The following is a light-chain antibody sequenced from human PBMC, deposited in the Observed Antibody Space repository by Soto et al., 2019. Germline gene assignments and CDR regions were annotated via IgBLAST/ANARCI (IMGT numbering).Light chain of an antibody. V-gene: IGKV3-20*01. CDR2: GAS. J-gene: IGKJ1*01. CDR1: QSVSSNY. CDR3: QQYGSSPRS. Sequence: EIVLTQSPGTLSLSPGERATLSCRASQSVSSNYLAWYQHKLGQAPRLLIYGASSKASGIPDRFSGSGSGTEFTLTISRLEPEDFAVYYCQQYGSSPRSFGQGTKVEVK.